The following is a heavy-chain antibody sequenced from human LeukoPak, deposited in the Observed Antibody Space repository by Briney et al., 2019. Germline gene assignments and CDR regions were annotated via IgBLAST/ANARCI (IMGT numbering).Heavy chain of an antibody. CDR3: VRERFGWFDP. CDR1: GYTFTTYG. Sequence: ASVKASCKASGYTFTTYGITWVRQAPGQGLEWMGWINPYNGNRKYARKFQGRVTLTTDTSATTAYMELRSLISDDTAVYYCVRERFGWFDPWGQGTLVTVSS. J-gene: IGHJ5*02. V-gene: IGHV1-18*01. CDR2: INPYNGNR. D-gene: IGHD3-10*01.